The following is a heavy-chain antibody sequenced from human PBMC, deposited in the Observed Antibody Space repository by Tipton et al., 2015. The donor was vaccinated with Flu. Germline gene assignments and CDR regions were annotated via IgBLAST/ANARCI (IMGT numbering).Heavy chain of an antibody. CDR1: GFTFRSYA. Sequence: SLRLSCAASGFTFRSYAMTWVRQAPGKGLEWVSTITTSASSTDYADSVDGRFTISRDNSKNTLYLQMNSLRAEDTAVYYCAKHPSGYCSGGYCYWGDWGQGVLVTVSS. CDR3: AKHPSGYCSGGYCYWGD. D-gene: IGHD2-15*01. J-gene: IGHJ4*02. CDR2: ITTSASST. V-gene: IGHV3-23*01.